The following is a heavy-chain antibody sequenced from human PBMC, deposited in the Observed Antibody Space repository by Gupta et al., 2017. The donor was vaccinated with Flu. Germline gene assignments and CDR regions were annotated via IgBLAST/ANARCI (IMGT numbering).Heavy chain of an antibody. CDR3: ANTRGGGSAEFDP. Sequence: VRQSPGKGLEWIGEIDHIGATNYSPSLTSRVTISVDNSKNQFSLKLTSVTAADTAVYDGANTRGGGSAEFDPWGQGTLVTVSS. V-gene: IGHV4-4*02. D-gene: IGHD1-26*01. CDR2: IDHIGAT. J-gene: IGHJ5*02.